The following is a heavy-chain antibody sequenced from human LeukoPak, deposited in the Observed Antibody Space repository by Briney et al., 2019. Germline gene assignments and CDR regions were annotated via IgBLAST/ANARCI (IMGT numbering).Heavy chain of an antibody. CDR3: ASPSKLVISRGGFDI. CDR2: IYFSET. D-gene: IGHD2-15*01. Sequence: SETLSLTCTVTGGSSSDTTYYWAWIRQPPGKGLEWIGSIYFSETKYNPSLKSRITISGDTSKNQFSLKLSSVTAADKAVYYCASPSKLVISRGGFDIWGQGTMVTVSA. V-gene: IGHV4-39*01. J-gene: IGHJ3*02. CDR1: GGSSSDTTYY.